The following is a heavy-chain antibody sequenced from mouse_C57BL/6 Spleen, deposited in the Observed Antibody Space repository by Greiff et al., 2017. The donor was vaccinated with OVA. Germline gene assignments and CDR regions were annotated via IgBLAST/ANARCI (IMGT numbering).Heavy chain of an antibody. J-gene: IGHJ4*01. CDR2: IHPNSGST. CDR3: ATTVVEDYAMDY. Sequence: QVQLKQPGAELVKPGASVKLSCKASGYTFTSYWMHWVKQRPGQGLEWIGMIHPNSGSTNYNEKFKSKATLTVDKSSSTAYMQLSSLTSEDSAVYYCATTVVEDYAMDYWGQGTSVTVSS. CDR1: GYTFTSYW. D-gene: IGHD1-1*01. V-gene: IGHV1-64*01.